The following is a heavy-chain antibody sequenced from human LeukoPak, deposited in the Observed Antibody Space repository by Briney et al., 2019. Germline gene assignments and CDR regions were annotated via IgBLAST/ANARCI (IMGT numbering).Heavy chain of an antibody. CDR1: GFSFSDYY. D-gene: IGHD3-3*01. CDR3: ARSFYDFLNGPYEEAFDM. Sequence: GGSLRLSCAASGFSFSDYYMNWIRQAPGKGLEWVSYISSSATYTDYAESVKGRFTVSRDSAKNSLYLQMNSLRAEDTAVYYCARSFYDFLNGPYEEAFDMWGQGTMVTVSS. J-gene: IGHJ3*02. V-gene: IGHV3-11*03. CDR2: ISSSATYT.